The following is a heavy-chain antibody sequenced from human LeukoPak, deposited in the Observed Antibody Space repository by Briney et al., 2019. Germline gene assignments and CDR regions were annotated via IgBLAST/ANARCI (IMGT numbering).Heavy chain of an antibody. CDR2: IYTSGST. V-gene: IGHV4-4*07. CDR1: GGSISTYY. D-gene: IGHD4-23*01. CDR3: ARGPTPDFDY. Sequence: SETLSLTCIVSGGSISTYYWSWIRQPAGKGLEWIGRIYTSGSTAYNTSLKSRVTMSVDTAKNQFSLKLSSVTAADMAVYYCARGPTPDFDYWGQGTLVTVSS. J-gene: IGHJ4*02.